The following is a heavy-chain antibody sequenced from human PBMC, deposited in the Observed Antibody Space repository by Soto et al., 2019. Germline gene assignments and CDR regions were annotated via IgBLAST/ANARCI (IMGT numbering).Heavy chain of an antibody. Sequence: GASVKVSCKASGYTFTSYYMHWVRQAPGQGLEWMGIINPSGGSTSYAQKFQGRVTMTRDTSTSTVYVELCSLRSEDTAVYYCSVVVTAGSVRDFDYWGQGTLVTVSS. J-gene: IGHJ4*02. V-gene: IGHV1-46*01. D-gene: IGHD2-21*02. CDR1: GYTFTSYY. CDR2: INPSGGST. CDR3: SVVVTAGSVRDFDY.